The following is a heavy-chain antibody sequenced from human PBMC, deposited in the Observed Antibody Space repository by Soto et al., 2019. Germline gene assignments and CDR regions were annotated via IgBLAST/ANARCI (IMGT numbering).Heavy chain of an antibody. J-gene: IGHJ1*01. D-gene: IGHD2-15*01. Sequence: GGSLRLSCAASGFTFDDYAMHWVRQAPGKGLEWVSGISWNSGSIGYADSVKGRFTISRDNAKNTLYLQMNSLRAEDTALYYCAKGVVAAGSLEVEFQHWGQGTLVTVSS. CDR3: AKGVVAAGSLEVEFQH. CDR2: ISWNSGSI. V-gene: IGHV3-9*01. CDR1: GFTFDDYA.